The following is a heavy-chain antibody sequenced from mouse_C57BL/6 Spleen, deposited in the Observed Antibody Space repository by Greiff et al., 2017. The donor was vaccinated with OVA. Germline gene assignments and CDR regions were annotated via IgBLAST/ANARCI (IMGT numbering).Heavy chain of an antibody. CDR1: GYTFTDYN. J-gene: IGHJ4*01. D-gene: IGHD1-1*01. CDR3: ARGGYYGSTFYAMDY. V-gene: IGHV1-22*01. CDR2: INPNNGGT. Sequence: EVKVVESGPELVKPGASVKMSCKASGYTFTDYNMHWVKQSHGKSLEWIGYINPNNGGTSYNQKFKGKAALTVNKSSSTAYMELRSLTSEDSAVYYCARGGYYGSTFYAMDYWGQGTSVTVSS.